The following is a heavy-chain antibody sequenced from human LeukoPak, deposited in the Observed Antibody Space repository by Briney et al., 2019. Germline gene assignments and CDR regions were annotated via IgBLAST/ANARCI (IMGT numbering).Heavy chain of an antibody. J-gene: IGHJ4*02. CDR1: GFTFGDYA. CDR2: IRSKAYGGTT. V-gene: IGHV3-49*03. CDR3: TRGKGDQGWY. D-gene: IGHD2-15*01. Sequence: GGSLRLSCTGSGFTFGDYAMSWFRQAPGKGLEWVGFIRSKAYGGTTEYAASVKGRFTISRDDSRSIAYLQMNSLETEDTAVYYCTRGKGDQGWYWGQGTLVTVSS.